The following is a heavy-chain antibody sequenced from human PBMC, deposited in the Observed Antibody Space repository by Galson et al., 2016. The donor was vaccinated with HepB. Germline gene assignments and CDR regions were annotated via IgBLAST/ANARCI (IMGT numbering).Heavy chain of an antibody. Sequence: SLRLSCAASGFTFSRHWMHWVRQAPGKGLVWVARINSDGSSISYADSVKGRFTISRDNAKNTLYLQVNSLRAEDTAIYSCARTGGNNDFDYWGQGTLVTVSS. CDR3: ARTGGNNDFDY. J-gene: IGHJ4*02. CDR2: INSDGSSI. D-gene: IGHD4-23*01. V-gene: IGHV3-74*01. CDR1: GFTFSRHW.